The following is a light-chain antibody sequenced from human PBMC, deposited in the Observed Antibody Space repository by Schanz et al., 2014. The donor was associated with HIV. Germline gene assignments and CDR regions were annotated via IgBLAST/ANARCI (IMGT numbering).Light chain of an antibody. CDR1: SSDIGGYNY. V-gene: IGLV2-11*01. CDR3: CSYAGSSTYVV. CDR2: GVS. J-gene: IGLJ2*01. Sequence: QSALTQPRSVSGSPGQSVTISCTGTSSDIGGYNYVSWYQQHPDKAPQLMIFGVSERPSGVPDRFSGSKSGNTASPTISGLQSEDEAFYYCCSYAGSSTYVVLGGGTKLTVL.